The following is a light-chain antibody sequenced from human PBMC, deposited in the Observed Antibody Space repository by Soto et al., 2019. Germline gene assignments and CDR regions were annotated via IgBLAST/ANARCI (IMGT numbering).Light chain of an antibody. CDR2: GAS. Sequence: EIVMTQSPATLSVSPGERATLSCRASQSVSSYLGWYQQKPGQAPRLLIYGASTRATGIPARFSGSGSGTEFTLTISSLQSEDFAIYYCQQYNDWPITFGQGTRLEIK. CDR3: QQYNDWPIT. J-gene: IGKJ5*01. V-gene: IGKV3-15*01. CDR1: QSVSSY.